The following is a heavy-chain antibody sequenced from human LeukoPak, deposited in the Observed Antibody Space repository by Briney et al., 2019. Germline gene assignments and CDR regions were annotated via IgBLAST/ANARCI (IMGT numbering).Heavy chain of an antibody. V-gene: IGHV4-31*03. J-gene: IGHJ3*02. CDR3: ARERGAYYYDSSAYFDI. CDR1: GGSISSGGYY. CDR2: IYYSGST. D-gene: IGHD3-22*01. Sequence: PSDTLSLTCTVSGGSISSGGYYLSRIRQHPGEGLEWIGYIYYSGSTYYNPSLKSRVTISVDTSKNQFSLQLSSVTAADTAVYYCARERGAYYYDSSAYFDIWGQGTMVTVSS.